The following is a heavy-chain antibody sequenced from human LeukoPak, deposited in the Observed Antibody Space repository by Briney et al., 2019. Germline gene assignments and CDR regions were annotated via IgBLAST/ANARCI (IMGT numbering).Heavy chain of an antibody. V-gene: IGHV1-24*01. CDR2: FDPEDGET. CDR3: ATAMITFGGVTSPRRYYYYGMDV. CDR1: GYTRTELS. Sequence: GASVKVSCKVSGYTRTELSMHWVRQAPGKGLEWMGGFDPEDGETIYAQKFQGRVTMTEDTSTDTAYMELSSLRSEDTAVYYCATAMITFGGVTSPRRYYYYGMDVWGQGTTVTVSS. J-gene: IGHJ6*02. D-gene: IGHD3-16*01.